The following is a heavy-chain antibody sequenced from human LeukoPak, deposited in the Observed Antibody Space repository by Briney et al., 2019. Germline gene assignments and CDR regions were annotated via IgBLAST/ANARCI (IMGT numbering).Heavy chain of an antibody. D-gene: IGHD6-19*01. CDR3: AKDLGSSGWYIDY. V-gene: IGHV3-23*01. CDR2: NSGGSS. J-gene: IGHJ4*02. Sequence: GGSPRLSCAASGFTFSTYGVYWVRQAPGKGLEWVSSNSGGSSYYADSVKGRFTISRDNSKNTLYLQMNSLRAEDTAVYYCAKDLGSSGWYIDYWGQGTLVTLSS. CDR1: GFTFSTYG.